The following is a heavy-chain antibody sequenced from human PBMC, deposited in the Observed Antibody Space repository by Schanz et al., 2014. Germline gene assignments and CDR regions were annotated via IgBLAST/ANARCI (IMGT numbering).Heavy chain of an antibody. V-gene: IGHV1-2*02. CDR3: ARVHSATYHYNSPGAFDI. CDR1: GYTFTSYY. Sequence: QVQLVQSGAEVKKPGASVKVSCKASGYTFTSYYMHWVRQAPGQGLELMGWINAHTGNTQYAQKCQGRVNMTRDTVTTTVHLELTMLRTDDTAIYYCARVHSATYHYNSPGAFDIWGQGTRVTVSS. D-gene: IGHD3-10*01. CDR2: INAHTGNT. J-gene: IGHJ3*02.